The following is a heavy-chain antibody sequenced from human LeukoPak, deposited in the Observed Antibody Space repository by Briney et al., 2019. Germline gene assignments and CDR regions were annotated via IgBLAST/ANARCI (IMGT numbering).Heavy chain of an antibody. CDR3: ARDAYYYGSGSYYLDY. J-gene: IGHJ4*02. V-gene: IGHV3-21*01. CDR2: ISSSSSYI. CDR1: GFTFSSYS. D-gene: IGHD3-10*01. Sequence: GGSLRLSCAASGFTFSSYSMNWVRQAPGKGLEWVSSISSSSSYIYYADSVKGRFTISRDNAKNSLYLQMNSLRAEDTAVYYCARDAYYYGSGSYYLDYWGQGTLVTVSS.